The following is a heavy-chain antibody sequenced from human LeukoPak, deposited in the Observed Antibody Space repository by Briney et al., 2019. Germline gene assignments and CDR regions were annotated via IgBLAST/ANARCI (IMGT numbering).Heavy chain of an antibody. Sequence: GSLRLSCAASGFTFSSYSMNWVRQAPGKGLEWVSSISSSSSYIYYADSVKGRFTISRDNAKNSLYLQMNSLRAEDTAVYYCARVVRGRWLQRSLDAFDIWGQGTMVTVSS. J-gene: IGHJ3*02. CDR1: GFTFSSYS. CDR3: ARVVRGRWLQRSLDAFDI. D-gene: IGHD5-24*01. V-gene: IGHV3-21*01. CDR2: ISSSSSYI.